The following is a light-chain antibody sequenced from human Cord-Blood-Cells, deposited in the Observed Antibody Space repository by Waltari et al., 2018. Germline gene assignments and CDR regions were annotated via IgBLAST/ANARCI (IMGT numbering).Light chain of an antibody. CDR2: DAS. J-gene: IGKJ4*01. CDR3: QQRSNWPLT. Sequence: EIVLTQSPATLSLSPGERATLSCRASQSVSSYLAWYQQKPGQAPRLLIYDASNRATGIPARFSGSGSGTDFTLTISSLEPEDVAVYDCQQRSNWPLTFGGGTKVEIK. V-gene: IGKV3-11*01. CDR1: QSVSSY.